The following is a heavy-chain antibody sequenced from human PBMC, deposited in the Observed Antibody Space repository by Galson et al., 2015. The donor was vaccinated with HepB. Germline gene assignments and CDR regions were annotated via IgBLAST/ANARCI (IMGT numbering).Heavy chain of an antibody. J-gene: IGHJ6*02. D-gene: IGHD4-23*01. CDR2: INPSGGST. V-gene: IGHV1-46*01. Sequence: SCKASGYTFTSYYMHWVRQAPGQGLEWMGIINPSGGSTSYAQKFQGRVTMTRDTSTSTVYMELSSLRSEDTAVYYCARRANSPYGMDVWGQGTTVTVSS. CDR3: ARRANSPYGMDV. CDR1: GYTFTSYY.